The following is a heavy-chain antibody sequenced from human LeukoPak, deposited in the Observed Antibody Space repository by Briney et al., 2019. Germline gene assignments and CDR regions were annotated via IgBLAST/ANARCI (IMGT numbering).Heavy chain of an antibody. CDR1: GGSISSYC. V-gene: IGHV4-59*08. CDR2: IYYTGRT. Sequence: TSETLSLTCTVPGGSISSYCWSWIRQPPGEGLEWMACIYYTGRTNYNPSLKSRVTISVDTSENQLSLELISVTAADTAVYFCARLVTSYDILTGYSYYFDSWGQGTLVTVSS. D-gene: IGHD3-9*01. J-gene: IGHJ4*02. CDR3: ARLVTSYDILTGYSYYFDS.